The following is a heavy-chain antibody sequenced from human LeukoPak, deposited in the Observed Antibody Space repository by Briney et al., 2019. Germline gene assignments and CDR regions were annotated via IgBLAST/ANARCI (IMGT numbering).Heavy chain of an antibody. CDR3: ARCYGGGDCSTGNWFDP. D-gene: IGHD2-21*02. CDR2: ISSSGSTI. CDR1: GFTFSSYE. Sequence: GGSLRLSCAASGFTFSSYEMNWVRQAPGKGLEWVSYISSSGSTIYYADSVKGRFTISRDNAKNSLYLQMNSLRAEDTAVYYCARCYGGGDCSTGNWFDPWGQGTLVTVSS. J-gene: IGHJ5*02. V-gene: IGHV3-48*03.